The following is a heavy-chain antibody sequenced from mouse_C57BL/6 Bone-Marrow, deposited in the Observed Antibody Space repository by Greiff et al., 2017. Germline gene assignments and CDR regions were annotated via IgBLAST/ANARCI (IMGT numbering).Heavy chain of an antibody. D-gene: IGHD2-3*01. J-gene: IGHJ2*01. V-gene: IGHV1-9*01. Sequence: QVQLQQSGAELMKPGASVKLSCKATGYTFTGYWIAWVKQRPGHGLEWIGEILPGSGSTNYNEKFKGKATFTADTSSNTAYMPLSSLTTEDSAIYYCARFPIVLYDGYLDYWGQGTTLTVSS. CDR2: ILPGSGST. CDR3: ARFPIVLYDGYLDY. CDR1: GYTFTGYW.